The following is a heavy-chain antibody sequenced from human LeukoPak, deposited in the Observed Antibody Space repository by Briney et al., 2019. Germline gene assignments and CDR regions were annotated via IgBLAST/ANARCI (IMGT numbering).Heavy chain of an antibody. CDR2: IYSGGST. CDR1: GFTVSSNY. J-gene: IGHJ4*02. Sequence: GGSLRLSCAASGFTVSSNYMSWVRQAPGKGLEWVSVIYSGGSTYYADSVKGRFTISRDNSKNTLYIQMNSLRAADAAVYYCARDHYDFLSGQYYFDYWGQGTLVTVSS. V-gene: IGHV3-66*02. D-gene: IGHD3-3*01. CDR3: ARDHYDFLSGQYYFDY.